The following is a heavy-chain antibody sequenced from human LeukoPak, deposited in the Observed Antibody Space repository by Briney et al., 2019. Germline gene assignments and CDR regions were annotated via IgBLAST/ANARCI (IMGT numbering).Heavy chain of an antibody. Sequence: SVKVSCRASGGTFSSYAISWVRQAPGEGLEWMGGIIPIFGTANYAQKFQGRVTITADESTSTAYMELSSLRSEDTAVYYCARRRGYSYGTFDYWGQGTLVTVSS. J-gene: IGHJ4*02. D-gene: IGHD5-18*01. CDR1: GGTFSSYA. CDR2: IIPIFGTA. V-gene: IGHV1-69*01. CDR3: ARRRGYSYGTFDY.